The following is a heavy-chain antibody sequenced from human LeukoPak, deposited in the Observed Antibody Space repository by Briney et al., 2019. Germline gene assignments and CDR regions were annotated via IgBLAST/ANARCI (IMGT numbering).Heavy chain of an antibody. CDR3: AKHRRSSYGIIDY. J-gene: IGHJ4*02. D-gene: IGHD1-26*01. CDR2: ISDIGGNT. V-gene: IGHV3-23*01. CDR1: GFTFSSYA. Sequence: GGSLRLSCAASGFTFSSYAMNWVRQAPGKGLEWLSTISDIGGNTYYADSVKGRFTISRDNSRNTLYLQMNSLRVEDTAVYFCAKHRRSSYGIIDYWGQGTLVTVSS.